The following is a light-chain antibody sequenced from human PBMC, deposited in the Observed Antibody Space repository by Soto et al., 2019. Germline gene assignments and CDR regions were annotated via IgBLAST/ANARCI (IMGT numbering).Light chain of an antibody. CDR1: QSVTTF. CDR2: DAS. J-gene: IGKJ4*01. Sequence: EIVLTQSPVTLSLSPGERATLSCRASQSVTTFLAWYQQKTGQAPRLLIYDASKRATGIPARLSCSGSGPNFTLPTSRLETEDFAVYYCQQSTHWPLTFGGGTKVEIK. V-gene: IGKV3-11*01. CDR3: QQSTHWPLT.